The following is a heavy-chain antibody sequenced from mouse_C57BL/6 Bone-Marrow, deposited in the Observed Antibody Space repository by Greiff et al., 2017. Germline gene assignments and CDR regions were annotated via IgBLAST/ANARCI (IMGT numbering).Heavy chain of an antibody. CDR3: SSIYVNYFDD. V-gene: IGHV14-4*01. Sequence: EVQLQQSGAELVRPGASVKLSCTASGFNIKDDHIHWVKQRPEQGLEWIGWIDPEIGDTEYASKFQGKATITSDTSSKTAYLQLSLQTSEDTAVYYCSSIYVNYFDDWGQGTPLTGSS. CDR1: GFNIKDDH. J-gene: IGHJ2*01. D-gene: IGHD1-1*01. CDR2: IDPEIGDT.